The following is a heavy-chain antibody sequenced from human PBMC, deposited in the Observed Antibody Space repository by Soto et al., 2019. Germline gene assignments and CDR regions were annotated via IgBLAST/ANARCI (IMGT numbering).Heavy chain of an antibody. J-gene: IGHJ6*02. D-gene: IGHD2-2*01. CDR1: GFTFDDYG. CDR2: LSWNSDSI. V-gene: IGHV3-9*01. Sequence: PGGSLRLSCAASGFTFDDYGMHWVRQAPGKGLEWVSSLSWNSDSIIYAESVKGRFTISRDNARDSLYLQLNSLRAEDTALYFCAKDFYPLTSPGGYYHGMDVWGQGTTVTVSS. CDR3: AKDFYPLTSPGGYYHGMDV.